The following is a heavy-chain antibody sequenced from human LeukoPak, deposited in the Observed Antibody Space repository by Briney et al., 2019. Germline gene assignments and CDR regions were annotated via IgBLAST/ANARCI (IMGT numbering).Heavy chain of an antibody. J-gene: IGHJ4*02. CDR1: GFMFSNYD. CDR2: VRTSGETT. V-gene: IGHV3-48*03. Sequence: GGSLRLSCVASGFMFSNYDMKWVRQAPGKGLEWISCVRTSGETTYCADSVKGRFSISRDNAQNSLYLQMNSLRVEDTAVYYCARRGPPDFDYWGQGTLVTVSS. CDR3: ARRGPPDFDY.